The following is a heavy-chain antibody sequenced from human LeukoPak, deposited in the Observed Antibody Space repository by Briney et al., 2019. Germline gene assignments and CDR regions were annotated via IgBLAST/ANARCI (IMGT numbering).Heavy chain of an antibody. Sequence: TSETLSLTCTVSGGPISSSSYYWGWIRQPPGKGLEWIGSIYYSGSTYYNPSLKSRVTISVDTSKNQFSLKLSSVTAADTAVYYCAREDFRGYSGYDNHYYGMDVWGQGTTVTVSS. CDR3: AREDFRGYSGYDNHYYGMDV. CDR2: IYYSGST. CDR1: GGPISSSSYY. J-gene: IGHJ6*02. D-gene: IGHD5-12*01. V-gene: IGHV4-39*07.